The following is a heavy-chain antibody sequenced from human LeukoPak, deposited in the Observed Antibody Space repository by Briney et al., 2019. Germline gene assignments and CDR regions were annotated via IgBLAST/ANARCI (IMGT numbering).Heavy chain of an antibody. CDR2: IYYSGST. D-gene: IGHD1-26*01. V-gene: IGHV4-59*01. Sequence: SETLSLTCTVSGGSISSYYWSWIRQPPGKGLEWIGYIYYSGSTNYNPSLNSRVTISIDTSKNQFSLNLSSVTAADTAVYYCARASLGKAFDLWGQGTVVTASS. J-gene: IGHJ3*01. CDR1: GGSISSYY. CDR3: ARASLGKAFDL.